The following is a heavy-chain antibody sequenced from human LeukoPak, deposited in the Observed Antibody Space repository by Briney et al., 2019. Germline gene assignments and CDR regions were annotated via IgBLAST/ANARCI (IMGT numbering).Heavy chain of an antibody. CDR2: IYGGGST. Sequence: GGSLRLSCAASGFTFSSHWMSWVRQAPGKGLEWVSVIYGGGSTYYADSVKGRFTISRDNSKNTLYLQMNSLRAEDTAVYYCARSIGAAGDYWGQGTLVTVSS. CDR1: GFTFSSHW. J-gene: IGHJ4*02. V-gene: IGHV3-66*01. CDR3: ARSIGAAGDY. D-gene: IGHD6-13*01.